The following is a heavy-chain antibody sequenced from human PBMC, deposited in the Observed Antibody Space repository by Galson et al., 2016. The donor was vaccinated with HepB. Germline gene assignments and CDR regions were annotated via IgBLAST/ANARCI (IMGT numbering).Heavy chain of an antibody. CDR1: GFTFSSYS. CDR3: ARRHSSGWYTPDY. V-gene: IGHV3-48*01. D-gene: IGHD6-19*01. Sequence: SLRLSCAASGFTFSSYSMNWVRQAPGKGLEWVSYISSSSSTIYYADSVKGRFTISRDNAKNSLYLQMNSLRAEDTAVYYCARRHSSGWYTPDYWGQGTLVTVSS. J-gene: IGHJ4*02. CDR2: ISSSSSTI.